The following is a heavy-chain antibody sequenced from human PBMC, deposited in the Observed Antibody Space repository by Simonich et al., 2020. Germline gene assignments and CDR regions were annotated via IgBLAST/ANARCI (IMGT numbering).Heavy chain of an antibody. D-gene: IGHD3-22*01. CDR1: GFTFSSYA. Sequence: GGGLVQPGGSLRLSCAASGFTFSSYAMSWVRQAPGKGREWVSAISGSGGSTYYADSGKGRFTISRDNSKNTLYLQMNSLRAEDTAVYYCAKDLGERITMIVVVIDAFDIWGQGTMVTVSS. CDR2: ISGSGGST. V-gene: IGHV3-23*01. CDR3: AKDLGERITMIVVVIDAFDI. J-gene: IGHJ3*02.